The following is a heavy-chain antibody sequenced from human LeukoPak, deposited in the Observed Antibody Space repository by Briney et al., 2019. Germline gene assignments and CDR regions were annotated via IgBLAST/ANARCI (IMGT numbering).Heavy chain of an antibody. V-gene: IGHV4-39*01. Sequence: SETLSLTCTVSGGSISSSSYYWGWIRQPPGKGLEWIGSIYYSGSTYYNPSLKSRVTISVDTSKNQFSLKLSSVTAADTAVYYCARGITIFVEPYMDVWGEGTTVTVSS. J-gene: IGHJ6*03. CDR1: GGSISSSSYY. D-gene: IGHD3-3*01. CDR2: IYYSGST. CDR3: ARGITIFVEPYMDV.